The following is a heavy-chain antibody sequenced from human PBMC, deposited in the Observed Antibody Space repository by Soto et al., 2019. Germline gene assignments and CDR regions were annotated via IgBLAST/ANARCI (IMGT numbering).Heavy chain of an antibody. J-gene: IGHJ4*02. V-gene: IGHV3-23*01. CDR2: MSFIGGST. CDR1: GFSFGNYA. D-gene: IGHD2-15*01. Sequence: EVQLLESGGRLVRPGGSLRLSCVASGFSFGNYAMHWVRQAPGKGLEWVSSMSFIGGSTYYADSVKGRFTISRDDSKNTLYLQLSSLRVEDTAMYYCAKDGSTKRIDYWGQGTLVTVSS. CDR3: AKDGSTKRIDY.